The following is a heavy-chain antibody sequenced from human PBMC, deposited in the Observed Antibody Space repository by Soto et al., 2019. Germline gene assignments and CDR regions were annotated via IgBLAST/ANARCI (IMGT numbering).Heavy chain of an antibody. CDR2: IYYSGST. J-gene: IGHJ4*02. Sequence: SETLSLTCTVSGGSISSSYYWGWIRQPPGKGLEWIGSIYYSGSTYYNPSLKSRVTISVDTSKNQFSLKLSSVTAADTAVYYCARHFNWNYDYWGQGTLVTVSS. CDR3: ARHFNWNYDY. CDR1: GGSISSSYY. V-gene: IGHV4-39*01. D-gene: IGHD1-7*01.